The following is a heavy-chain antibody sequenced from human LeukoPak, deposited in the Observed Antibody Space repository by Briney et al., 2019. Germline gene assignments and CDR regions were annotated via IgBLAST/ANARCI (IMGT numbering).Heavy chain of an antibody. J-gene: IGHJ5*02. CDR1: GGSITTNKYY. CDR2: TYFSGTS. Sequence: ASETLSLTCTVFGGSITTNKYYWAWLRQSPEEGLEWIATTYFSGTSYYSPSLKSRVTMSVDKSKNYFSLKLTSVTAADTAVYYCASGDTILRGVYDFDPWGQGTPVTVSS. CDR3: ASGDTILRGVYDFDP. V-gene: IGHV4-39*07. D-gene: IGHD3-10*01.